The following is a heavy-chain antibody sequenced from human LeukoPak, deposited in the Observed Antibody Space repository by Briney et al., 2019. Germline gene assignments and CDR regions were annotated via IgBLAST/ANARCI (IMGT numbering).Heavy chain of an antibody. V-gene: IGHV3-33*01. CDR1: GFTFTSYG. J-gene: IGHJ4*02. Sequence: GGSLRLSCAASGFTFTSYGMHWVRQAPGKGLEWVAVVWFDGTKKYYADSVKGRFTISRDDAKNSLSLQMNSLRAEDTALYFCAREDGYSSGWWFDNWGQGTLVTVSS. CDR3: AREDGYSSGWWFDN. D-gene: IGHD6-19*01. CDR2: VWFDGTKK.